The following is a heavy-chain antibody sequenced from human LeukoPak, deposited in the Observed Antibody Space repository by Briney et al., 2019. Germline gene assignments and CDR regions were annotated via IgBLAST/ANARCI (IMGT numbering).Heavy chain of an antibody. CDR1: GGTFSSYA. Sequence: ASVKVSCKASGGTFSSYAISWVRQAPGQGLEWMGRIIPILGIANYAQKFRGRVTITADKSTSTAYMELSSLRSGDTAVYYCATIYAEKRSRDGYNHDYWGQGTLVTVSS. J-gene: IGHJ4*02. CDR2: IIPILGIA. D-gene: IGHD5-24*01. V-gene: IGHV1-69*04. CDR3: ATIYAEKRSRDGYNHDY.